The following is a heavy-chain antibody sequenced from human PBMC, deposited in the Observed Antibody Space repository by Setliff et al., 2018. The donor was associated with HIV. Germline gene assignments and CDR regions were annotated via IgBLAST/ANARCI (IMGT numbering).Heavy chain of an antibody. D-gene: IGHD2-21*02. Sequence: KPSETLSLTCTVSGGSISSYYWSWIRQPPGKGLEWIGYIFTSGSTNYNPSLKSRVTISMDTSKNQFSLKLSSVTAADTALYYCARHPIYCGDCCSSGGMGPADYWGQGTLVTVSS. V-gene: IGHV4-4*09. CDR2: IFTSGST. J-gene: IGHJ4*02. CDR1: GGSISSYY. CDR3: ARHPIYCGDCCSSGGMGPADY.